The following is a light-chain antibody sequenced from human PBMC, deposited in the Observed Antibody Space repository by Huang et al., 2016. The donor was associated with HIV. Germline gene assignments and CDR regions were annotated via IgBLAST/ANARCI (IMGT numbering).Light chain of an antibody. J-gene: IGKJ1*01. CDR2: VAS. CDR1: QSICTW. V-gene: IGKV1-5*03. CDR3: QQYSSFPWT. Sequence: DIQMTQSSSTLSASVGDRVTIACRASQSICTWLAWYQQKPGIAPNLLIYVASTLESGVPSRFSGSGSGTDCTLTISSLQPDDFATYYCQQYSSFPWTFGQGTKVEV.